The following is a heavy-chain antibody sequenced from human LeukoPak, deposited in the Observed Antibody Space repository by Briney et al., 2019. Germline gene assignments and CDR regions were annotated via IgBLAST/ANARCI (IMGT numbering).Heavy chain of an antibody. J-gene: IGHJ4*02. CDR2: INHSGST. Sequence: SETLSLTCAVYGGSFSGYYWSWISQPPGKGLEWIGEINHSGSTNYNPSLKSRVTISVDTSKNQFSLKLSPVTAADTAVYYCARGFYDSSGHWYYFYYWGQGTLVTVSS. CDR1: GGSFSGYY. CDR3: ARGFYDSSGHWYYFYY. V-gene: IGHV4-34*01. D-gene: IGHD3-22*01.